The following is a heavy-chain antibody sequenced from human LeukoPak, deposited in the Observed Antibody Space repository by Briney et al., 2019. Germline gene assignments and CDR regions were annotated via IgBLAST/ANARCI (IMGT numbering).Heavy chain of an antibody. J-gene: IGHJ4*02. CDR1: GFTFTSSA. V-gene: IGHV1-58*02. CDR3: AATRGDYVWGSYTQFDY. Sequence: SVKVSCKASGFTFTSSAMQWVRQARGQRLEWIGWIVVGSGNTNYAQKFQERVTITRDMSTSTAYMELSSLRSEDTAVYYCAATRGDYVWGSYTQFDYWGQGTLVTVSS. D-gene: IGHD3-16*01. CDR2: IVVGSGNT.